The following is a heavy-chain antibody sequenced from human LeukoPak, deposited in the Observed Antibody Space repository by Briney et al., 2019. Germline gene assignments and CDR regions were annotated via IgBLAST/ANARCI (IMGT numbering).Heavy chain of an antibody. Sequence: GGSLRLSCEASGFTFSNYGMHWVRQAPGKGLEWAAFIRHDGSKIYYADSVKGRFTISRDSSKSTLYLQTNSLRPEDTAVYYCAKSVIPTAYKGTYYMDVWGKGTTVIVSS. CDR2: IRHDGSKI. CDR3: AKSVIPTAYKGTYYMDV. V-gene: IGHV3-30*02. J-gene: IGHJ6*03. CDR1: GFTFSNYG. D-gene: IGHD2-2*01.